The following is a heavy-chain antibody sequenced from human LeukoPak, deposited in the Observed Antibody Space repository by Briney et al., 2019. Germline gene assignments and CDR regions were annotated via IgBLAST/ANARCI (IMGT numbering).Heavy chain of an antibody. CDR3: ARGWTK. D-gene: IGHD3/OR15-3a*01. V-gene: IGHV4-61*02. Sequence: SQTLSLTCTVSGGSISSGSYYWSWLRQPAGKGLEWIGRIYTSGSTNYNPSLKSRVTISVDTSKNQFSLKLSSVTAADTAVYYCARGWTKWGQGILVTVSS. CDR2: IYTSGST. CDR1: GGSISSGSYY. J-gene: IGHJ4*02.